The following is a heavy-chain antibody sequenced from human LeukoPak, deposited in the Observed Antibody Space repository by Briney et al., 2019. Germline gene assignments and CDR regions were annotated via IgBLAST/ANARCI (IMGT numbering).Heavy chain of an antibody. V-gene: IGHV4-59*01. CDR3: ARGVGWFGSIYSDY. CDR1: GGSISSYY. CDR2: IYYSGST. D-gene: IGHD3-10*01. J-gene: IGHJ4*02. Sequence: SETLSLTCTVSGGSISSYYWSWIRQPPGKGLEWIGYIYYSGSTNYNPSLKSRVTISVDTSKNQFSLELSSVTAADTAVYYCARGVGWFGSIYSDYWGQGTLVTVSS.